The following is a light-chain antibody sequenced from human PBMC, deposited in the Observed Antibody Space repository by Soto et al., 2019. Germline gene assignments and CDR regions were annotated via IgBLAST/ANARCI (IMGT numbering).Light chain of an antibody. Sequence: QSVLTQPASVSGSPGQSITISCTGTSSDVGSYDVVSWYQQHPGKAPQLIIYEVAQRPSGVSDRFSGSKSGSTASLTISGLQAEDEAQYFCCSYAGSTTFWVFGGGTKLTVL. CDR2: EVA. J-gene: IGLJ3*02. CDR1: SSDVGSYDV. V-gene: IGLV2-23*02. CDR3: CSYAGSTTFWV.